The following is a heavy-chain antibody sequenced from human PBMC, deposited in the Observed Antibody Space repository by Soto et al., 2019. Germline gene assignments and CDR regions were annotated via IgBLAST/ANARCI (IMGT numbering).Heavy chain of an antibody. V-gene: IGHV3-23*01. CDR1: GFTFGNSD. Sequence: PGGSLRLSCAASGFTFGNSDMSWGRQAPGKGLEWVSVISANGGVAYYVDSVKGRFTISRDNSKNTLFLQMNSLRVEDTAVYYCTKRLGSTATTYGDFWGQGIPVTVSS. CDR3: TKRLGSTATTYGDF. D-gene: IGHD1-1*01. CDR2: ISANGGVA. J-gene: IGHJ4*02.